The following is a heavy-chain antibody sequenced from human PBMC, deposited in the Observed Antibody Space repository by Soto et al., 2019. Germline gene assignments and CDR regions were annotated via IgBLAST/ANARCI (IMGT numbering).Heavy chain of an antibody. Sequence: SETLCLTCAVYGGSFSGYYWSWIRQPPGKGLEWIGYIYHSGSTYYNPSLKSRVTISVDRSKNQFSLKLSSVTAADTAVYYCARVPDRWGQGTLVTVSS. V-gene: IGHV4-34*01. D-gene: IGHD2-2*01. CDR3: ARVPDR. CDR2: IYHSGST. J-gene: IGHJ5*02. CDR1: GGSFSGYY.